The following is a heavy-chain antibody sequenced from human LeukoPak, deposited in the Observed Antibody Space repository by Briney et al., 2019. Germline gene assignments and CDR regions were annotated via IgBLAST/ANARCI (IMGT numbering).Heavy chain of an antibody. CDR3: ARHDPGISRSGRRWFDS. CDR2: IYTSGST. CDR1: GGSINSDY. D-gene: IGHD3-3*02. Sequence: SETLSLTCTVSGGSINSDYWSWIRQPPGKGLEWIGHIYTSGSTNYNPSLMSRVTISVDTSKNQFSLKLSSATAADTAVYYCARHDPGISRSGRRWFDSWGQGTLVTVSS. J-gene: IGHJ5*01. V-gene: IGHV4-4*09.